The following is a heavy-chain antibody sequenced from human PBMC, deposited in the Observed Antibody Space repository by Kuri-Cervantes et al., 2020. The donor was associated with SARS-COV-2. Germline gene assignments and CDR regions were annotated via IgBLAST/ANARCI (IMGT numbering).Heavy chain of an antibody. J-gene: IGHJ6*03. CDR3: ASTYCSSTSCYNYYYYYMDV. CDR1: GYTFTHYG. D-gene: IGHD2-2*02. V-gene: IGHV1-18*01. Sequence: ASVKVSCKASGYTFTHYGISWVRQAPGQGLEWMGWISAYNGNTNYAQKLQGRVTITRDTSISPAYMVLSRLRSDHTAVYYCASTYCSSTSCYNYYYYYMDVWGKGTTVTVSS. CDR2: ISAYNGNT.